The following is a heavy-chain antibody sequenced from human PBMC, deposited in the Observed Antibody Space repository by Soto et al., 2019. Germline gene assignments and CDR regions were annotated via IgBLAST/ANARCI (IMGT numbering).Heavy chain of an antibody. CDR2: IYPGDSDT. J-gene: IGHJ4*02. V-gene: IGHV5-51*01. D-gene: IGHD3-22*01. Sequence: PGDSLKISCKGSGYSFTSYWIGWVRQMPGKGLEWMGIIYPGDSDTRYSPSFQGQVTISADKSISTAYLQWSSLKASDTAMYYCARVNYYDSSGPYYFDYWGQGTLVTVSS. CDR1: GYSFTSYW. CDR3: ARVNYYDSSGPYYFDY.